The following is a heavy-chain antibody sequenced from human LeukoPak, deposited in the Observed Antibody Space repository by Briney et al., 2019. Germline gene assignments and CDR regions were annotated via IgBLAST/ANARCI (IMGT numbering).Heavy chain of an antibody. V-gene: IGHV3-30*02. CDR1: GFTFSSYG. Sequence: GGSLRLSCAASGFTFSSYGMLWVRKAPGKGLEWVAFIRYDGSNKYYADSVKGRFTISRDNSKNTLYLQMNSLRAEDTAVYDCAKDWGACSSTSCYQFYWGQGTLVTVSS. J-gene: IGHJ4*02. CDR2: IRYDGSNK. CDR3: AKDWGACSSTSCYQFY. D-gene: IGHD2-2*01.